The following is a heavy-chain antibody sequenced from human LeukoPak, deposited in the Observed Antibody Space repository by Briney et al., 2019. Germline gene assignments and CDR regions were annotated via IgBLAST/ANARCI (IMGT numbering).Heavy chain of an antibody. D-gene: IGHD6-13*01. CDR2: IYYSGST. V-gene: IGHV4-59*08. CDR1: GGSISSYY. Sequence: PSETLSLTCTVSGGSISSYYWSWIRQPPGKGLEWIGYIYYSGSTYYNPSLKSRVTISVDTSKNQFSLKLSSVTAADTAVYYCARGGPPHSAAADYWGQGTLVTVSS. CDR3: ARGGPPHSAAADY. J-gene: IGHJ4*02.